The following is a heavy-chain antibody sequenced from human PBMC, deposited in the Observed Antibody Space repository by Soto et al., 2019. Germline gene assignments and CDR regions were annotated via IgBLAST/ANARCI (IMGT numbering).Heavy chain of an antibody. D-gene: IGHD3-3*01. J-gene: IGHJ2*01. CDR1: GGSISSYY. Sequence: HVQLQESGPGLVKPSETLSLTCTVSGGSISSYYWSWIRQPPGKGLEWIAYIYYSGSTNYNPSLKSRVTISVDTSKNQFSLKLSSVTAADTAVYYCARAWTPYWYFDLWGRGTLVTVSS. CDR3: ARAWTPYWYFDL. CDR2: IYYSGST. V-gene: IGHV4-59*01.